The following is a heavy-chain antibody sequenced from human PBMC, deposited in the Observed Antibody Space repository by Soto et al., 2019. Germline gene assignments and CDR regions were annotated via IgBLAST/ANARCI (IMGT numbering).Heavy chain of an antibody. J-gene: IGHJ4*02. D-gene: IGHD3-3*01. V-gene: IGHV1-18*01. CDR2: ISAYNGNT. CDR1: GYTFTSYG. CDR3: ARYPSGNGDFWRGYYSEDVDY. Sequence: QVQLVQSGAEVKKPGASVKVSCKASGYTFTSYGISWVRQAPGQGLEWMGWISAYNGNTNYAQKLQGRVTMTTDTSTGAAYRELRSLSCDDTAEYYYARYPSGNGDFWRGYYSEDVDYWGQGTLVTVCS.